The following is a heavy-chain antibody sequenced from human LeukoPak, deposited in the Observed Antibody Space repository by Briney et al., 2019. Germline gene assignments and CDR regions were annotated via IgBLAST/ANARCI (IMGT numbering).Heavy chain of an antibody. V-gene: IGHV3-23*01. D-gene: IGHD2-2*01. CDR1: GFTFSSYA. Sequence: GGSLRLSCAASGFTFSSYAMSWVRQAPAKGLEWVSGISGSGGSTYYADSVKGRFTISRDNSKNTLYLQMNSLRAEDTAVYYCAKDRSCSGSSCNVGSWGQGTMVTVSS. CDR2: ISGSGGST. CDR3: AKDRSCSGSSCNVGS. J-gene: IGHJ3*01.